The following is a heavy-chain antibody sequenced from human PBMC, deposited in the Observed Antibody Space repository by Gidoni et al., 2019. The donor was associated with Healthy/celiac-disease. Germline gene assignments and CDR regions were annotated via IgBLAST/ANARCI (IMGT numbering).Heavy chain of an antibody. J-gene: IGHJ3*02. V-gene: IGHV3-33*01. CDR1: GFTFRRYG. CDR3: ARGGPSIYDSSGYYFDGDAFDI. Sequence: QVQLVESGGGVVKPGRSLRRSCAAAGFTFRRYGMHWVRQDPGTGLEWVACIWYCGSNKYYADSVKGRLTISRDNSKNTLYLQMNSLRAEDTAVYYCARGGPSIYDSSGYYFDGDAFDIWGQGTMVTVSS. D-gene: IGHD3-22*01. CDR2: IWYCGSNK.